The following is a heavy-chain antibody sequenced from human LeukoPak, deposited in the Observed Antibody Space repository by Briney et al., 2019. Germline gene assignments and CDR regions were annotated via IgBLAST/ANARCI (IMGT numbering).Heavy chain of an antibody. D-gene: IGHD6-13*01. CDR1: GFTFSSYA. J-gene: IGHJ3*02. Sequence: GGSLRLSCAASGFTFSSYAMTWVRQAPGKGLEWVSVISGTGGSAYYADSVRGRFTISRDNSKNMLYLQLNSLRAEDTAVYYCAKGSEYSRSWNGDAFDIWGQGTMVTVSS. CDR3: AKGSEYSRSWNGDAFDI. CDR2: ISGTGGSA. V-gene: IGHV3-23*01.